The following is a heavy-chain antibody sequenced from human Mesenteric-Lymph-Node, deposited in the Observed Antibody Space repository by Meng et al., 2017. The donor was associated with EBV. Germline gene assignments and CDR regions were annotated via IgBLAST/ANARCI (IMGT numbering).Heavy chain of an antibody. J-gene: IGHJ5*02. CDR1: GGSISSGGYS. V-gene: IGHV4-30-2*01. CDR2: IYHSGST. Sequence: HLHPQESGCGLVKPSQTLALTWAVSGGSISSGGYSWSWIRQPPGKVLEWIGYIYHSGSTYYNPSLKSRVTISVDRSKNQFSLKLSSVTAADTAVYYCARCIAAAGTSWFDPWGQGTLVTVSS. D-gene: IGHD6-13*01. CDR3: ARCIAAAGTSWFDP.